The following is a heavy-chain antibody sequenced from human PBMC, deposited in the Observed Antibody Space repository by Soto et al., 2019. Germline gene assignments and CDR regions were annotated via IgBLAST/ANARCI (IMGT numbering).Heavy chain of an antibody. J-gene: IGHJ4*02. D-gene: IGHD5-18*01. CDR1: GFTFSSYA. CDR2: ISGSGGST. CDR3: AKDLTLSGYSYGYVFDY. Sequence: GGSLRLSCAASGFTFSSYAMSWVRQAPGKGLEWVSAISGSGGSTYYADSVKGRFTISRDNSKKTLYLQMNSLRAEDTAVYYCAKDLTLSGYSYGYVFDYWGQGTLVTVSS. V-gene: IGHV3-23*01.